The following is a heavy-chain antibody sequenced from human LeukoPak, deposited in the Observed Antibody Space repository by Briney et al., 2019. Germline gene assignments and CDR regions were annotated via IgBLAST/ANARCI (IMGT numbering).Heavy chain of an antibody. CDR2: IYYSGST. CDR3: ARGTDYGGNDAFDI. Sequence: PSETLSLTRTVSWGSISSYYWSWIAQPPGKGVKWSGYIYYSGSTNYNPSLKSRVNISVDTSKNQFSLKLSSVTAADTAVYYCARGTDYGGNDAFDIWGQGTMVTVSS. J-gene: IGHJ3*02. CDR1: WGSISSYY. V-gene: IGHV4-59*01. D-gene: IGHD4-23*01.